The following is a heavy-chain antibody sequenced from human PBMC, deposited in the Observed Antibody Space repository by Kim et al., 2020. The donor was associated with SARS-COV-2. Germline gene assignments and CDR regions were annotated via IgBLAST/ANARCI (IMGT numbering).Heavy chain of an antibody. D-gene: IGHD3-3*01. Sequence: GGSLRLSCAASGFTFSSYEMNWVRQAPGKGLEWVSYISSSGSTIYYADSVKGRFTISRDNAKNSLYLQMNSLRADDTAVSYCAQIWSGYYTGIVSDYWGQGTLVNVSS. CDR2: ISSSGSTI. J-gene: IGHJ4*02. CDR1: GFTFSSYE. CDR3: AQIWSGYYTGIVSDY. V-gene: IGHV3-48*03.